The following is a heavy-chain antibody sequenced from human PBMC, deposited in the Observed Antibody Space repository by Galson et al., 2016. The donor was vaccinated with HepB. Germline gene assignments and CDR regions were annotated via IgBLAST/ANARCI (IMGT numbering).Heavy chain of an antibody. CDR1: GFVFSNFG. J-gene: IGHJ4*02. CDR2: ISTRRTT. D-gene: IGHD1-1*01. CDR3: AKERLVRRIFDH. V-gene: IGHV3-23*01. Sequence: SLRLSCAASGFVFSNFGLSWVRQAPGKGLEWVASISTRRTTYYSDSVQGRVTISRDNSNNTLYLQMNGTRAEDTAVYYCAKERLVRRIFDHWGQGTLLTVSS.